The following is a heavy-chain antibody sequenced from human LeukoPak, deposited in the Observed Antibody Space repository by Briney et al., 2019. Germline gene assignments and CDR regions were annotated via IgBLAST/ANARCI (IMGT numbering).Heavy chain of an antibody. J-gene: IGHJ4*02. CDR1: GFTFSDYY. D-gene: IGHD6-13*01. Sequence: PGGSLRLSCAASGFTFSDYYMSWIRQAPGKGLEWVSYISSSGSTIYYADPVKGRFTISRDNAKNSLYLQMNSLRAEDTAVYYCARGLMGGSWYVEGADYWGQGTLVTVSS. CDR3: ARGLMGGSWYVEGADY. CDR2: ISSSGSTI. V-gene: IGHV3-11*01.